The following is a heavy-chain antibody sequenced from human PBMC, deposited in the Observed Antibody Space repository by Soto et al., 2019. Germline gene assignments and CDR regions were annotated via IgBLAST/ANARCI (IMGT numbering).Heavy chain of an antibody. D-gene: IGHD3-10*01. V-gene: IGHV3-72*01. CDR2: TRNKANSYTT. J-gene: IGHJ4*02. CDR1: GFTLSDHY. CDR3: ARRYYSGSGSYYY. Sequence: GGSLRLSCVASGFTLSDHYMDWVRQAPGKGLEWVGRTRNKANSYTTEYAASVKGRFTISRDESKNSLYLQMNSLKTEDTAVYYCARRYYSGSGSYYYWGQGTLVTVSS.